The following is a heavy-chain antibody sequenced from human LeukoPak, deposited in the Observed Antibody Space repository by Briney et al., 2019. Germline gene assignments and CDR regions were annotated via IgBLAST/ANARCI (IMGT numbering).Heavy chain of an antibody. Sequence: GGSLRLSCAASGFTFSSYWMTWIRQAPGKGLEWVAHIKEDATESRSVDSVKGRFTISRDNTKNSLFLQLNSLRSDDTAVYYCARAPYSSSWYFDHWGQGTLVTVSS. J-gene: IGHJ4*02. CDR1: GFTFSSYW. CDR2: IKEDATES. D-gene: IGHD6-13*01. V-gene: IGHV3-7*03. CDR3: ARAPYSSSWYFDH.